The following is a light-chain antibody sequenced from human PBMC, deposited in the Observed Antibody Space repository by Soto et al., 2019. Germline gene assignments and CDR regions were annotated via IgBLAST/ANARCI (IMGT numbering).Light chain of an antibody. V-gene: IGLV2-14*01. CDR2: EVT. CDR3: SSFTSTSTVL. J-gene: IGLJ2*01. Sequence: QSALTQPASVSGSPGQSITISCTGTSSDVGRYNYVSWYQQHPGKAPQLIIYEVTDRPSGVSNRFSGSKSGNTASLTISGLQAEDEADYYCSSFTSTSTVLFGGGTKVTVL. CDR1: SSDVGRYNY.